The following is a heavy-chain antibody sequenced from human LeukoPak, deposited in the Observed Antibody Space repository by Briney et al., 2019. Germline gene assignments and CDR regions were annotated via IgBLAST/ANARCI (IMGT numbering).Heavy chain of an antibody. CDR3: AGGQGYYDSSSFWFDY. J-gene: IGHJ4*02. Sequence: SVTLSCKASGGTFSSYAISWVRQAPGQGLEWMGRIIPILGIANYAQTFQGRVTITADKSTSTAYMELSSLRSEDTAVYYCAGGQGYYDSSSFWFDYWGQGTLLTVSS. V-gene: IGHV1-69*04. CDR2: IIPILGIA. CDR1: GGTFSSYA. D-gene: IGHD3-22*01.